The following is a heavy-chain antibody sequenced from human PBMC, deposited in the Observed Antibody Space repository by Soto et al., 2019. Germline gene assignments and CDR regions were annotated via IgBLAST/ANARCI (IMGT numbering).Heavy chain of an antibody. CDR2: TFYKSKWYN. CDR1: GDSVSRYSAA. J-gene: IGHJ6*02. Sequence: SQTLSLTCAISGDSVSRYSAAWNWIRQSPSRGLEWLGRTFYKSKWYNECSESVKSRITINADTSKNQFSLQLNSVTPEDTAVYYCARGQLTYYGMDVWGQGTTVTVSS. CDR3: ARGQLTYYGMDV. V-gene: IGHV6-1*01. D-gene: IGHD1-1*01.